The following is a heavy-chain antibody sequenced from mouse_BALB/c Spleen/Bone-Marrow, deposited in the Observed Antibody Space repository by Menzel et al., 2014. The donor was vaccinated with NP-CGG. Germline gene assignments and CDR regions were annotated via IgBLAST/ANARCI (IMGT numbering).Heavy chain of an antibody. Sequence: VQLQQSGAELVRPGVSVKISCQESGYTFTDYAMHWVKQSHAKRLEWNGVISTYYDDYRYDQKFKGKTTPTVDKCSSTAYMALASLTSEDSGIYYCGSRGRYDGFDYWGQGLPPTGSP. CDR2: ISTYYDDY. V-gene: IGHV1S137*01. J-gene: IGHJ2*01. CDR3: GSRGRYDGFDY. D-gene: IGHD2-14*01. CDR1: GYTFTDYA.